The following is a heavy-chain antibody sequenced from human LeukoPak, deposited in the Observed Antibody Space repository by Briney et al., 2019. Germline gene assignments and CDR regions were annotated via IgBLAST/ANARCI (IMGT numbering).Heavy chain of an antibody. CDR3: ARAGVGWLQSMGPFDF. CDR1: GGSISSYY. V-gene: IGHV4-59*08. D-gene: IGHD5-24*01. J-gene: IGHJ4*02. Sequence: SETLSLTCTVSGGSISSYYWSWIRQPPGKGLEWIGYISYSGSTNCNPSLKSRVTISEDTSKNQFSLKLSSVTAADTAVYYCARAGVGWLQSMGPFDFWGQGTLVTVSS. CDR2: ISYSGST.